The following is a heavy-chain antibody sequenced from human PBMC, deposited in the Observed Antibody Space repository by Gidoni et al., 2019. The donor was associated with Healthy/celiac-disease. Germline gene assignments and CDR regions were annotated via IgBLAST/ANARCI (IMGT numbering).Heavy chain of an antibody. D-gene: IGHD5-18*01. CDR1: GGSFSGYY. CDR2: INHSGST. Sequence: QVQLQQWGAGLLKPSETLSLTCAVYGGSFSGYYWSWIRQPPGKGLEWSGEINHSGSTNYNPSLKSRVTISVDTSKNQFSLKLTSVTAADTAVYYCARVGQLWSFDYWGQGTLVTASS. CDR3: ARVGQLWSFDY. J-gene: IGHJ4*02. V-gene: IGHV4-34*01.